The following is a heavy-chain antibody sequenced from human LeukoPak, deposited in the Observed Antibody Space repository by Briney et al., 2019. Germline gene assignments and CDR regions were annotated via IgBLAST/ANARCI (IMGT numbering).Heavy chain of an antibody. J-gene: IGHJ6*03. Sequence: GASVKVSCKASGYTFTSYVINWVRQATGQGLEWMGWMNPNSGNTGYAQKFQGRVTITRNTSISTAYMELSSLRSDDTAVYYCARGGSSGWYGGYYYYYMDVWGKGTTVTVSS. D-gene: IGHD6-19*01. CDR1: GYTFTSYV. CDR3: ARGGSSGWYGGYYYYYMDV. CDR2: MNPNSGNT. V-gene: IGHV1-8*03.